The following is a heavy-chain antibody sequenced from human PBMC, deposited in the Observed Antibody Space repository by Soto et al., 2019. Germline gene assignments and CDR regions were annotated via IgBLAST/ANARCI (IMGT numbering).Heavy chain of an antibody. V-gene: IGHV3-74*01. CDR3: ARGLDLEWLLYAHYYYYYYGMDV. J-gene: IGHJ6*02. Sequence: GGSLRLSCAASGFTFSSYWMHWVRQAPGKGLVWVSRINSDGSSTSYADSVKGRFTISRDNAKNTLYLQMNSLRAEDTAVYYCARGLDLEWLLYAHYYYYYYGMDVWGQGTTVTVSS. CDR1: GFTFSSYW. CDR2: INSDGSST. D-gene: IGHD3-3*01.